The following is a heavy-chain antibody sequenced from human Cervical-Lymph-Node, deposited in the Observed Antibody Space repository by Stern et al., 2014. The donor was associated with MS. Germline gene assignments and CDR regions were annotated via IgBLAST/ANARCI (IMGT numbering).Heavy chain of an antibody. Sequence: EVQLLESGGGLVQPGRSLRLSCAASGFTFDDYAMQWVRQAPGKGLEWVSGISWNSGSIAYADSVKGRFTISRDNAKNSLYLQMNSLRAEDTALYYCAKDRVRKGSSGWYGSSDYWGQGTLVTVSS. CDR3: AKDRVRKGSSGWYGSSDY. V-gene: IGHV3-9*01. CDR2: ISWNSGSI. D-gene: IGHD6-19*01. J-gene: IGHJ4*02. CDR1: GFTFDDYA.